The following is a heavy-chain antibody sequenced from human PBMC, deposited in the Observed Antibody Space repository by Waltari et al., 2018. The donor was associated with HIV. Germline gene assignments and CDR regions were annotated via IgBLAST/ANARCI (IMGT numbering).Heavy chain of an antibody. CDR1: GGSISTYY. V-gene: IGHV4-4*07. Sequence: QVQLQESGPGLVKPSETLSLSCTVSGGSISTYYWSWIRQPAGKGREWIGRINTSGSTNHTPSLMSRVTMSVDTSKNQFSLKLSSVTAADTAVYYCAREDRWAHGMDVWGQGTTVTVSS. J-gene: IGHJ6*02. D-gene: IGHD1-26*01. CDR3: AREDRWAHGMDV. CDR2: INTSGST.